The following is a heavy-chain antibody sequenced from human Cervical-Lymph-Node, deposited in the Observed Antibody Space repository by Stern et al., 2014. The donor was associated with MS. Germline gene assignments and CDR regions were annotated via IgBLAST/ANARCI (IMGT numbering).Heavy chain of an antibody. CDR3: AKDLGRGVVVVPLYGLDV. Sequence: EVQLVGSGGGLVQPGGSLRLSCAASGFTFSTYAFSWVRQAPGKGLEWVSSISASGVYTYYADSVKGRFTISRDNSKSMLYLEMQSLRAEDTAVYHCAKDLGRGVVVVPLYGLDVWGQGTTVTVSS. J-gene: IGHJ6*02. CDR1: GFTFSTYA. CDR2: ISASGVYT. D-gene: IGHD2-2*01. V-gene: IGHV3-23*04.